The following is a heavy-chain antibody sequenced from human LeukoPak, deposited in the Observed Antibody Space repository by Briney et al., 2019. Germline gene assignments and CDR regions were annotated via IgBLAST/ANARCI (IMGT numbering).Heavy chain of an antibody. D-gene: IGHD6-13*01. J-gene: IGHJ5*02. Sequence: SETLSLTCAVSGYSISSGYYWGWIRQPPGKGLEWIGSIYHSGSTYYNPSLKSRVTISVDTSKNQFSLKLSSVTAADTAVYYYARDPNSSSWFHWFDPWGQGTLVTVSS. CDR3: ARDPNSSSWFHWFDP. CDR2: IYHSGST. V-gene: IGHV4-38-2*02. CDR1: GYSISSGYY.